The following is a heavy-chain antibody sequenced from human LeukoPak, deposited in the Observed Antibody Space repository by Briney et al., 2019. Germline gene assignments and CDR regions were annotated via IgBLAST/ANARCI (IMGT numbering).Heavy chain of an antibody. D-gene: IGHD5-12*01. CDR2: ISGSGYST. CDR3: AKEAGYSGYDYPDY. CDR1: GFTFSSYA. Sequence: GGSLRLSCAASGFTFSSYAMSWVRQAPGKGLEWVSAISGSGYSTYYADSVKGRFTTSRDNSKNTLYLQMNSLRAEDKAVYYCAKEAGYSGYDYPDYWGQGTLVTVSS. V-gene: IGHV3-23*01. J-gene: IGHJ4*02.